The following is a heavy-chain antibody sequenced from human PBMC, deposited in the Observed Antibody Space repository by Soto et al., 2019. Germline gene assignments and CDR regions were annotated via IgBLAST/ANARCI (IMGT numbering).Heavy chain of an antibody. CDR2: ISYDGSNK. V-gene: IGHV3-30*18. Sequence: QVQLVESGGGVVQPGRSLRLSCAASEFTFTTYGMHWVRQAPGKGLEWVALISYDGSNKYYADSVEGRFTISRDNSKNTLYLQMNSLRAEDTAVYYCAKEIVDFWSGYYIPHYDYWGQGTLVTVSS. J-gene: IGHJ4*02. CDR3: AKEIVDFWSGYYIPHYDY. CDR1: EFTFTTYG. D-gene: IGHD3-3*01.